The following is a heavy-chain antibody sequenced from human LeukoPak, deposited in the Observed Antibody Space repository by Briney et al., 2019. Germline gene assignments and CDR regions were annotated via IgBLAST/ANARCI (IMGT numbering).Heavy chain of an antibody. Sequence: GGPLRLSCTASGFTFGDYAMTWVRQAPGKGLEWVSATVGSRPDTYHADSVKGRFTVSRDNSRNTLYLQMNNLRIEDSAVYYCTKAPLMSCTGAFCYPFDSWGQGVLVTVSS. V-gene: IGHV3-23*01. CDR3: TKAPLMSCTGAFCYPFDS. CDR2: TVGSRPDT. J-gene: IGHJ4*02. D-gene: IGHD2-8*02. CDR1: GFTFGDYA.